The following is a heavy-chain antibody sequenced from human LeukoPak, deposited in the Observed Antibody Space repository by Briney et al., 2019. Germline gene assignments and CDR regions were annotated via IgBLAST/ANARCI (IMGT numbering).Heavy chain of an antibody. D-gene: IGHD6-19*01. CDR1: GYTFTSYG. V-gene: IGHV1-18*01. Sequence: ASVKVSCKASGYTFTSYGISWVRQAPGQGLEWMGWISAYNGNTNYAQKLQGRVTMTTDTSRSTAYMELRSLRSDDTAVYYCARPGLVVSDYYFDYWGQGTLVTVSS. CDR3: ARPGLVVSDYYFDY. J-gene: IGHJ4*02. CDR2: ISAYNGNT.